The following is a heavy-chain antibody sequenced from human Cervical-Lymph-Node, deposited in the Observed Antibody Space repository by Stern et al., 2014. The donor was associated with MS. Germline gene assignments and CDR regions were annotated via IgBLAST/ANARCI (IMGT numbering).Heavy chain of an antibody. CDR1: GDTFSTFA. D-gene: IGHD2-15*01. Sequence: VQLVESGAEVKKPGSSVEVSCEASGDTFSTFAVRWVRQAPGQGLEWVVEMIPIVSTTKLERKFQGRVTLTAPKSASTAYMELRSLRSEDTAVYYCALGAAYSFDHWGQGTLVTVSP. V-gene: IGHV1-69*06. CDR2: MIPIVSTT. J-gene: IGHJ5*02. CDR3: ALGAAYSFDH.